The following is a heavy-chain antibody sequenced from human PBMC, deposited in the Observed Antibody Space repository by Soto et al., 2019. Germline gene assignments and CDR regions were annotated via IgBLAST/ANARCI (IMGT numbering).Heavy chain of an antibody. CDR1: GGSFSPYF. D-gene: IGHD6-19*01. V-gene: IGHV4-34*01. CDR2: INHSGST. CDR3: ARLASGWQYDSFDF. Sequence: QVQLQQWGAGLLKPSETLSLTCAVYGGSFSPYFWSWIRQPPGKGLEWIGEINHSGSTNYNPSLTRRATLSVDTSTNPVALKLTSVTAADAAVYYCARLASGWQYDSFDFWGRGTPVTVSS. J-gene: IGHJ2*01.